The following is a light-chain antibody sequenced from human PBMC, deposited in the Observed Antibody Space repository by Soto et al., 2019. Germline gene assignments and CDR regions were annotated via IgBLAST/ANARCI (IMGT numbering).Light chain of an antibody. CDR3: QQRSNWYT. CDR2: DAS. J-gene: IGKJ2*01. V-gene: IGKV3-11*01. CDR1: QSVSSY. Sequence: EIVLTQPPATLSLSPGERATLSCRASQSVSSYLAWYQQKPGQAPRLLIYDASNRATGIPARFSGSGSGTDFTLTISSLEPEDFAVYYCQQRSNWYTFGQGTKPEIK.